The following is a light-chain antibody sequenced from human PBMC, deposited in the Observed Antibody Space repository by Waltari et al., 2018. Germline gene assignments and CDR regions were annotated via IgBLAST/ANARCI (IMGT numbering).Light chain of an antibody. Sequence: IVLTQSPGTLSLSPGERATLSCRASKSVNRALTCYQLKPGQAPRLIIYGASNRATGIPDRFSGSGSGTDFSLTISRLEPEDFAVYYCQHFVRLPVTFGQGTKVEIK. CDR3: QHFVRLPVT. CDR1: KSVNRA. J-gene: IGKJ1*01. V-gene: IGKV3-20*01. CDR2: GAS.